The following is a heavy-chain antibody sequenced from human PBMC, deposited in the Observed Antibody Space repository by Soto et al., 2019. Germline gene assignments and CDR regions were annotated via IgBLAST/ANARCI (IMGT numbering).Heavy chain of an antibody. Sequence: QVQLVQSGAEVKKPGASVKVSCKAPGYTFSSYDLNWVRQATGQGLEWMGWMNPNNGNTGYAQKFQGRVTMTRNTSISTAYMEPSSLRSEDTAVYYCSPGSPWFGEPSGMEGWGHGTTVTVSS. CDR3: SPGSPWFGEPSGMEG. CDR2: MNPNNGNT. CDR1: GYTFSSYD. V-gene: IGHV1-8*01. J-gene: IGHJ6*02. D-gene: IGHD3-10*01.